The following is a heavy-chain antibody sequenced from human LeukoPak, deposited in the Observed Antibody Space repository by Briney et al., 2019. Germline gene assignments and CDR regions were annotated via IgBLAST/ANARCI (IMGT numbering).Heavy chain of an antibody. Sequence: SETLSHTCAVYGGSFSGYYWSWIRQPPGKGLEWIGEINHSGSTNYNPSLKSRVTISVDTSKNQFSLKLSSVTAADTAVYYCARGDYGDYVSNWFDPWGQGTLVTVSS. CDR2: INHSGST. CDR3: ARGDYGDYVSNWFDP. V-gene: IGHV4-34*01. J-gene: IGHJ5*02. D-gene: IGHD4-17*01. CDR1: GGSFSGYY.